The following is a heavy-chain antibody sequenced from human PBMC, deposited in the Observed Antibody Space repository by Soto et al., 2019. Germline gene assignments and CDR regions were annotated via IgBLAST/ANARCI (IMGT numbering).Heavy chain of an antibody. D-gene: IGHD2-15*01. J-gene: IGHJ4*02. CDR3: ARGALVVAATLDY. Sequence: QVQLVQSGAEVKKPGASVKVSCEASGYTFTNYPMHWVRQAPGQRLEWMGWINAGNGNTKYSQKFQGRVTITRDTSASTVYMELSSLRSEDTSVYYCARGALVVAATLDYWGQGTLVTVSS. CDR1: GYTFTNYP. V-gene: IGHV1-3*01. CDR2: INAGNGNT.